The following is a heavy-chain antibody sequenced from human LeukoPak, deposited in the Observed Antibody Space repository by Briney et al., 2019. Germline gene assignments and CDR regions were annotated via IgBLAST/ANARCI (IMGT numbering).Heavy chain of an antibody. CDR3: ARGPFGRGVIGGAIDY. Sequence: SETLSLTCTVSGGSISSYYWSWIRQPPGKGLEWIGYIYYSGSTNYNPSLKSRVTISVDTSKNQFSLKLSSVTAAATAVYYCARGPFGRGVIGGAIDYWGQGTLVTVSS. CDR1: GGSISSYY. J-gene: IGHJ4*02. CDR2: IYYSGST. V-gene: IGHV4-59*01. D-gene: IGHD3-10*01.